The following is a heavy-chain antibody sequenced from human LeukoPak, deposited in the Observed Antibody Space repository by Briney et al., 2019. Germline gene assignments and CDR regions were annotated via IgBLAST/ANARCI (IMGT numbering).Heavy chain of an antibody. J-gene: IGHJ3*02. CDR1: GFTFSSYS. V-gene: IGHV3-48*01. CDR3: ARYSGAYSCAFDI. CDR2: ISGSSSSI. D-gene: IGHD1-26*01. Sequence: GGSLRLSCVASGFTFSSYSINWVRQAPGKGLEWISYISGSSSSIYYADSVKGRFTISRDNAKNSLYLQMNSLRAEDTAVYYCARYSGAYSCAFDIWGQGTMVTVSS.